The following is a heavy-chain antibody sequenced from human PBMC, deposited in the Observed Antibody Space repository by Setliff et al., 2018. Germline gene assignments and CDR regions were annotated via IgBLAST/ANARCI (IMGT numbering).Heavy chain of an antibody. CDR2: IYIGGSA. V-gene: IGHV4-4*07. J-gene: IGHJ6*03. CDR3: AREQWLDPPGYYYMDV. D-gene: IGHD6-19*01. Sequence: SETLSLTCTVSGGSISSYYWSWIRQPAGKGLEWIGHIYIGGSANYNPPLKSRVTMSIGTSKNQFSLKLNSVTVADMAVYYCAREQWLDPPGYYYMDVWAKGTPVTVSS. CDR1: GGSISSYY.